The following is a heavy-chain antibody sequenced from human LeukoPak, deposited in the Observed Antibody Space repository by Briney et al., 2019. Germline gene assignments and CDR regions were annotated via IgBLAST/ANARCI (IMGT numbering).Heavy chain of an antibody. Sequence: ASVKVSCKASGYTFTSYGISWVRQAPGQGLEWMGWISAYNGNTNYAQKLQGRVTMTTDTSTSTAYMELSSLRSEDTAVYYCARAMKSSLYYYYYMDVWGKGTTVTVSS. CDR3: ARAMKSSLYYYYYMDV. J-gene: IGHJ6*03. CDR1: GYTFTSYG. V-gene: IGHV1-18*01. CDR2: ISAYNGNT.